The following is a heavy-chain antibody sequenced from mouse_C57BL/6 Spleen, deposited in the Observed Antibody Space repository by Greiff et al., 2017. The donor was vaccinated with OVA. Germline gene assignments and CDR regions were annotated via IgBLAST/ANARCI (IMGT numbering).Heavy chain of an antibody. J-gene: IGHJ1*03. CDR2: INPNYGTT. D-gene: IGHD1-1*02. V-gene: IGHV1-39*01. CDR3: ASLGGSWYFDV. Sequence: EVKLVESGPELVKPGASVKISCKASGYSFTDYNMNWVKQSNGKSLEWIGVINPNYGTTSYNQKFKGKATLTVDQSSSTAYMQLNSLTSEDSAVYYCASLGGSWYFDVWGTGTTGTVSS. CDR1: GYSFTDYN.